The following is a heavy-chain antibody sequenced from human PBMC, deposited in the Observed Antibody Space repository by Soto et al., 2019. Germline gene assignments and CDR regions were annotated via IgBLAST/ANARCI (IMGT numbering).Heavy chain of an antibody. V-gene: IGHV4-59*01. Sequence: QVQLQESGPGLVKPSETLSLTCNVSGGSISNYYWSWIRQPPGKGLEWIGYLYYSGSTNYNPSLTSRVTISLDMSKNQFSLKLSSVTAADTAVYYCARAVVVITPYFDSWGHGTLVTVSS. CDR1: GGSISNYY. J-gene: IGHJ4*01. D-gene: IGHD3-22*01. CDR2: LYYSGST. CDR3: ARAVVVITPYFDS.